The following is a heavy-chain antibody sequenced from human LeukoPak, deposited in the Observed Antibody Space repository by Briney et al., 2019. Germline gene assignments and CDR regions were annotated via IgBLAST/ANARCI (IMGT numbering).Heavy chain of an antibody. CDR3: ARVKMGATVSDYYYYYMDV. CDR1: GFTFSAYT. D-gene: IGHD1-26*01. V-gene: IGHV3-64*02. J-gene: IGHJ6*03. Sequence: GGSLRLSCAASGFTFSAYTMHWVRQAPGKGLECVSAIISNGGSTHYADSVKGRFSISRDNSKNTLYLQMGSLRAEDMAVYHCARVKMGATVSDYYYYYMDVWGKGTTVTVSS. CDR2: IISNGGST.